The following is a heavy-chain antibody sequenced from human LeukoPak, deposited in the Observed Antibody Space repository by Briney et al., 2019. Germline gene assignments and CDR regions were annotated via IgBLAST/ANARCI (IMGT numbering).Heavy chain of an antibody. CDR2: IKSDGSGT. V-gene: IGHV3-74*01. Sequence: GGSLRLSCAASGFTFNNYWMHWVRQAPGKGPVWVSNIKSDGSGTGYADSVKGRFSISRDNANNRLDLQMNSLRVEDTAVYYCVRGVWRVGAASNWFDPWGQGTLVTVSS. CDR1: GFTFNNYW. D-gene: IGHD1-26*01. CDR3: VRGVWRVGAASNWFDP. J-gene: IGHJ5*02.